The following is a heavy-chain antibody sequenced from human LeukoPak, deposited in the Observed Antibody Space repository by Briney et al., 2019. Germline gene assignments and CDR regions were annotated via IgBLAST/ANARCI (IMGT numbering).Heavy chain of an antibody. Sequence: PSETLSLTCTVSGGSISSSSYYWGWIRQPPGKGLEWIGSIYYSGSTYYNPSLKSRVTISVDTSKNQFSLKLSSVTAADTAVYYCARGTVQMGMGERYFDNWGQGTLVTVSP. D-gene: IGHD1-1*01. CDR1: GGSISSSSYY. CDR2: IYYSGST. J-gene: IGHJ4*02. V-gene: IGHV4-39*01. CDR3: ARGTVQMGMGERYFDN.